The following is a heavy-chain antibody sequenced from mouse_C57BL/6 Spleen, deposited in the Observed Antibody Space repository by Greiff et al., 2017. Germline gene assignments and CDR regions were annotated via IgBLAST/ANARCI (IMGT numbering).Heavy chain of an antibody. J-gene: IGHJ2*01. CDR2: IDPSDSYT. CDR1: GYTFTSYW. D-gene: IGHD4-1*01. CDR3: ARSLGTGVVFDY. V-gene: IGHV1-59*01. Sequence: QVQLQQPGAELVRPGTSVKLSCKASGYTFTSYWMHWVKQRPGQGLEWIGVIDPSDSYTNYNQKFKGKATLTVDTSSSTAYMQLSSLTSEDSAVYYCARSLGTGVVFDYWGQGTTLTVSS.